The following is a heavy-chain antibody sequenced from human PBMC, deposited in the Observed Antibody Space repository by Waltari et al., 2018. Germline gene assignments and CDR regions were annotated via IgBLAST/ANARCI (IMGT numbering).Heavy chain of an antibody. J-gene: IGHJ4*02. CDR2: MNPNSGNT. Sequence: QVQLVQSGAAVKKPGASVKVSCKASGYTFTSYDINWVRQATGQGLEWMGWMNPNSGNTGYAQKFQGRVTMTRNTSISTAYMELSSLRSEDTAVYYCARDGLRFGELLPDYWGQGTLVTVSS. CDR3: ARDGLRFGELLPDY. V-gene: IGHV1-8*01. CDR1: GYTFTSYD. D-gene: IGHD3-10*01.